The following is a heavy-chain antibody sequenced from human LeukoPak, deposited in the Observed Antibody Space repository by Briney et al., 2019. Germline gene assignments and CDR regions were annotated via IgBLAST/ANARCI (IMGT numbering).Heavy chain of an antibody. D-gene: IGHD2-2*01. Sequence: GGSLRLSCAASGFTFSTYSMHWVRQAPGKGLEWVTVISGDGNIKWTADSVKGRFTISRDNSKNMLYLQMNSLRGEDTAVYYCAREDPYIVALPADGRYFDYWGQGTLVAVSS. CDR2: ISGDGNIK. V-gene: IGHV3-30*04. CDR3: AREDPYIVALPADGRYFDY. J-gene: IGHJ4*02. CDR1: GFTFSTYS.